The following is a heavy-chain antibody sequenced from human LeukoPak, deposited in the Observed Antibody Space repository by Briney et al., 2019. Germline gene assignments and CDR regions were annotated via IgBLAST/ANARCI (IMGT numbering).Heavy chain of an antibody. CDR3: VIVRGYFDSSGSDY. D-gene: IGHD3-9*01. Sequence: QTGGSLRLSCSASGFTFSSYTIHWVRQAPGKGLEFVSAITNNGGNTYYADSVKGRFTISRDNSKNTVYLQMSSLRAEDTAVYYCVIVRGYFDSSGSDYWGQGTLVTVSS. V-gene: IGHV3-64D*06. J-gene: IGHJ4*02. CDR2: ITNNGGNT. CDR1: GFTFSSYT.